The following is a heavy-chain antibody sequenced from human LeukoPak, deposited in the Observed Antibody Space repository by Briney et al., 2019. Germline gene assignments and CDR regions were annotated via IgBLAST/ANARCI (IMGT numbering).Heavy chain of an antibody. D-gene: IGHD4-23*01. Sequence: ASVKVSCKASGYTFTGYYMHWVRQAPGQGLEWMGWINPNSGGTYYAQKFQGRVTMTSGTSISTAYMELSRLRSDDTAVYYCARGEDSTVVTPYYMDVWGKGTTVTVSS. J-gene: IGHJ6*03. CDR3: ARGEDSTVVTPYYMDV. V-gene: IGHV1-2*02. CDR2: INPNSGGT. CDR1: GYTFTGYY.